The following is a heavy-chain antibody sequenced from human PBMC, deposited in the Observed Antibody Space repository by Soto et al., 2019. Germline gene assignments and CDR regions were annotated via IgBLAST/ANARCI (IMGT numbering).Heavy chain of an antibody. D-gene: IGHD2-2*01. Sequence: PGGSLRLSCAASGFTLHYYAMHWVRQAPGKGLEWVSGISWNSDSIGYADSVKGRFTISRDNAKNSLYLQMNSLRAEDTAFYYCAKDPSVPGYYYGMDVWGQGTT. J-gene: IGHJ6*02. CDR1: GFTLHYYA. CDR3: AKDPSVPGYYYGMDV. V-gene: IGHV3-9*01. CDR2: ISWNSDSI.